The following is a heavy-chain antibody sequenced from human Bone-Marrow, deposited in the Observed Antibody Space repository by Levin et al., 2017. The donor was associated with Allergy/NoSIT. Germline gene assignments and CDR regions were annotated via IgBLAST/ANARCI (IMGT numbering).Heavy chain of an antibody. Sequence: GGSLRLSCAASGFTFGTYHMNWVRQAPGKGLDWVSTINNVGGDTYYADSVKGRFTISRDNSKNILFLQVNSLRAEDTAVYYCARSGYCSTGKCYALDSWGHGTPVTVSS. CDR1: GFTFGTYH. V-gene: IGHV3-23*01. D-gene: IGHD2-2*03. CDR3: ARSGYCSTGKCYALDS. J-gene: IGHJ5*01. CDR2: INNVGGDT.